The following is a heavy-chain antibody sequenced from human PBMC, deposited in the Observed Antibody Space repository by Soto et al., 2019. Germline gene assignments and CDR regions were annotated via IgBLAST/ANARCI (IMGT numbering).Heavy chain of an antibody. J-gene: IGHJ4*02. CDR1: GYTFTSYG. Sequence: QVQLVQSGAEVKKPGASVKVSCKASGYTFTSYGISWVRQAPGQGLEWMGWISAYNGNTNYAQKLQGRATMTTDTSTSTAYMELRSLRSDDTAVYYCARDRDYYYDSSGYQYPLDYWGQGTLVTVSS. D-gene: IGHD3-22*01. CDR2: ISAYNGNT. CDR3: ARDRDYYYDSSGYQYPLDY. V-gene: IGHV1-18*01.